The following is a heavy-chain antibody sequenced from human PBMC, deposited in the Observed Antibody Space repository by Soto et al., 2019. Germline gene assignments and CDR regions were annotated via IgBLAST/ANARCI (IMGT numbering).Heavy chain of an antibody. CDR2: IWYDGSNK. CDR3: ARDEGYCSGGSCYSIYYYYGMDV. D-gene: IGHD2-15*01. V-gene: IGHV3-33*01. J-gene: IGHJ6*02. CDR1: GFTFSSYG. Sequence: GSLRLSCAASGFTFSSYGMHWVRQAPGKGLEWVAVIWYDGSNKYYADSVKGRFTISRDNSKNTLYLQMNSLRAEDTAVYYCARDEGYCSGGSCYSIYYYYGMDVWGQGTTVTVSS.